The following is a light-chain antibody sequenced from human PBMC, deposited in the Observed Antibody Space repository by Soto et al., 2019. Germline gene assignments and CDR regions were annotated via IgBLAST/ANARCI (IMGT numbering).Light chain of an antibody. CDR2: GAS. CDR1: QSISDT. V-gene: IGKV3-15*01. Sequence: EIVMTQSPVTLSVSPGGRATLSCRASQSISDTLAWYQQKPGQAPRLLIHGASTRAPGFPARFSGSGSGTDFTLTISSLQSEDLAVYCCQQYNNWPLTFGGGTKVDIK. J-gene: IGKJ4*01. CDR3: QQYNNWPLT.